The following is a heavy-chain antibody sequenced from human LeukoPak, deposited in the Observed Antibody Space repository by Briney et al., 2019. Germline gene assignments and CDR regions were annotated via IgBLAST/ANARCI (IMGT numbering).Heavy chain of an antibody. J-gene: IGHJ5*02. CDR3: ARNLELRS. V-gene: IGHV3-48*01. D-gene: IGHD4-17*01. CDR1: GFTFSSYS. Sequence: GGSLRLSCAASGFTFSSYSMNWVRQAPGKGLEWVSYISSSSSTIYYADSVKGRFTISRDNAKNSLYLQTSSLRAEDTAVYYCARNLELRSWGQGTLVTVSS. CDR2: ISSSSSTI.